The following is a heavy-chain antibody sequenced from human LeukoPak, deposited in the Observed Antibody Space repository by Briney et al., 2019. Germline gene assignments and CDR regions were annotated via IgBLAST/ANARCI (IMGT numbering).Heavy chain of an antibody. CDR3: ERHGRSYDYVWGSYRSHFDY. D-gene: IGHD3-16*02. CDR2: IYYSGST. V-gene: IGHV4-59*08. J-gene: IGHJ4*02. CDR1: GGSISSYY. Sequence: SETLSLTCTVSGGSISSYYWRWLRQPPGKGLEWIGYIYYSGSTNYNPSLKSQVTISVATSKNQFSLKLSSVTAADTAVYYCERHGRSYDYVWGSYRSHFDYWGQGTLVTVSS.